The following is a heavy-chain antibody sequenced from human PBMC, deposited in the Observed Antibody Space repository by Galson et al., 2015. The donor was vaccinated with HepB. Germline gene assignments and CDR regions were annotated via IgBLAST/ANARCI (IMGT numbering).Heavy chain of an antibody. D-gene: IGHD2-15*01. V-gene: IGHV1-18*01. CDR2: INAYDSST. CDR3: ARGALVAVVTANLNNWFDP. J-gene: IGHJ5*02. Sequence: SVKVSCKASGYTFSSYSIAWVRQAPGQGLEWMGWINAYDSSTNYAQNLQGRVTMTTETSTTTAYTELRSLRSDDTAVYYCARGALVAVVTANLNNWFDPWGQGTLVTVSS. CDR1: GYTFSSYS.